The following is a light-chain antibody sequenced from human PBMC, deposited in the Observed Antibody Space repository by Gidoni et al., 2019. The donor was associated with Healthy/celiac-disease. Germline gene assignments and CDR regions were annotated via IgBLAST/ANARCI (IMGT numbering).Light chain of an antibody. CDR1: QSVSSSY. CDR2: GAS. V-gene: IGKV3-20*01. Sequence: EIVLTQSPGTLSLSPGERATLSCRASQSVSSSYLAWYQQKPGQAPRLLIYGASSRATAIPDRFSVSGSGTDFTLPISRLEPEDFAVYSCQQYGSSPRTFGQGPKVEIK. CDR3: QQYGSSPRT. J-gene: IGKJ1*01.